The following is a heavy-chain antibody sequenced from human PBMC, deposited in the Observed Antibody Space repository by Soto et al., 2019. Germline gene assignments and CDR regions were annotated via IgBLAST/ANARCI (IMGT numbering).Heavy chain of an antibody. CDR2: INPNSGGT. V-gene: IGHV1-2*04. CDR1: GYTFTGYY. Sequence: QVQLVQSGAEVKKPGASVKVSCKASGYTFTGYYMHWVRQAPGQGLEWMGWINPNSGGTNYAQKFQGWLTMTRDTSICTAYVELSRLRSDDTAVYYCATADYGDYESYFDYWGQGTLVTVSS. CDR3: ATADYGDYESYFDY. D-gene: IGHD4-17*01. J-gene: IGHJ4*02.